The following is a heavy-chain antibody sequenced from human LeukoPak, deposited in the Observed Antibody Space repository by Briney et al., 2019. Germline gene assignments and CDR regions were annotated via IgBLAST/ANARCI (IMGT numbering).Heavy chain of an antibody. J-gene: IGHJ4*02. Sequence: ASVKVSCKASGYTFTGYYLHWVRQAPGQGLEWMGWIDPNSGTTVYAQNFQGRVTLTRDTSISTVYMHLSGLTLDDTAIYYCGKFWHSDCWGQGTLVTVSS. CDR1: GYTFTGYY. CDR2: IDPNSGTT. CDR3: GKFWHSDC. V-gene: IGHV1-2*02.